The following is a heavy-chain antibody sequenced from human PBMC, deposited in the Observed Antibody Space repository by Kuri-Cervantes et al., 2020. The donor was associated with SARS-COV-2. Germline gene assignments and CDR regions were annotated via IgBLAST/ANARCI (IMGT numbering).Heavy chain of an antibody. CDR2: IWNDGSNK. J-gene: IGHJ4*02. V-gene: IGHV3-33*08. CDR1: GFTFSTYD. CDR3: ARDVGDSGSDY. D-gene: IGHD3-10*01. Sequence: LTCAASGFTFSTYDMYWVRQAPGKELEWVAFIWNDGSNKYYADSVKGRFTISRDNSKNTLYLQMDSLRGDDTAVYYCARDVGDSGSDYWGQGTLVTVSS.